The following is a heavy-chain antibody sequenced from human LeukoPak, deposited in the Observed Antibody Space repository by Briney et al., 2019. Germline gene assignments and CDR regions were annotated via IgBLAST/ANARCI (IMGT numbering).Heavy chain of an antibody. Sequence: GGSLRLSCAASGFTFSTYEMNWARQAPGKGLEWVSTINAVDANTYYADSVKGRFTVSRDNSRNTLYLQMNSLRAEDTAVYYCAKQFLGANWGQGTLVIVSS. V-gene: IGHV3-23*01. CDR1: GFTFSTYE. CDR2: INAVDANT. D-gene: IGHD4/OR15-4a*01. J-gene: IGHJ4*02. CDR3: AKQFLGAN.